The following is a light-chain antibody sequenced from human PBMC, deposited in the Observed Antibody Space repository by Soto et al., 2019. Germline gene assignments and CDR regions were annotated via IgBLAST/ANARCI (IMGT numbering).Light chain of an antibody. CDR2: DNN. J-gene: IGLJ2*01. V-gene: IGLV1-51*01. CDR1: TSNIGSNS. CDR3: GTWDSSLSAEV. Sequence: QSVLSQPPSASGTPGHSVTISCSGSTSNIGSNSVYWYQQFPGTAPKLLIYDNNKRPSGIPDRFSGSKSGTSATLGITGLQTGDEADYYCGTWDSSLSAEVFGGGTKLTVL.